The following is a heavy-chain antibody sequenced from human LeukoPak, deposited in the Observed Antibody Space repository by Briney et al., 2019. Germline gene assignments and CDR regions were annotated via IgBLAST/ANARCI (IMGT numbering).Heavy chain of an antibody. V-gene: IGHV3-53*01. CDR2: IYSGGST. CDR1: GFTVSSNY. D-gene: IGHD6-19*01. CDR3: AREASIAVAGTDHDAFDI. J-gene: IGHJ3*02. Sequence: GGSLRLSCAASGFTVSSNYMSWVRQAPGKGLEWVSVIYSGGSTYYADSVKGRFTISRDNSKNTLYLQMNSLRAEDTAVYYCAREASIAVAGTDHDAFDIWGQGTMVTVSS.